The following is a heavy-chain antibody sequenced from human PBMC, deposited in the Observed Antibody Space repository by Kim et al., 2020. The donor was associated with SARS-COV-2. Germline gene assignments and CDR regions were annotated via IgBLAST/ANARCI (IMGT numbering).Heavy chain of an antibody. V-gene: IGHV4-59*08. J-gene: IGHJ4*02. CDR2: YYSGST. Sequence: YYSGSTNYTPSLKSRVTLSVDTSKNQFSLKLGSVTAADTAVYYCGRGFDYWGQGTLVTVSS. CDR3: GRGFDY. D-gene: IGHD2-15*01.